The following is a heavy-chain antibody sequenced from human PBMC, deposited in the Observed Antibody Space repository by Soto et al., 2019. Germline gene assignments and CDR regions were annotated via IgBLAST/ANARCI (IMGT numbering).Heavy chain of an antibody. CDR1: GFTFSNYG. V-gene: IGHV3-33*01. J-gene: IGHJ4*02. CDR3: ARDDTSLGNNLDY. D-gene: IGHD5-18*01. CDR2: IWSDGINK. Sequence: QVQLVESGGGVVQPGRSLRLSCATSGFTFSNYGMXXVXXAPDRGLEWVSDIWSDGINKYYADXXKGRFTISRDNSKXXXXXXXXXXXXEDTAVYYCARDDTSLGNNLDYWGQGALVTVSS.